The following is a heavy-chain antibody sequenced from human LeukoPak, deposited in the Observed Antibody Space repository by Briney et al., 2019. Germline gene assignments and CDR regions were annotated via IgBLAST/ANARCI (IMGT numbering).Heavy chain of an antibody. CDR2: IIPIFGTA. CDR1: GGAFSSYA. Sequence: TVKVSCKASGGAFSSYAISWVRQAPGQGLEWMGGIIPIFGTANYAQKFQGRVTITADESTSTAYMELSSLRPQDTGVCYTVRSPVTWIQLWFGYSGQGTLVTVSS. D-gene: IGHD5-18*01. J-gene: IGHJ4*02. CDR3: VRSPVTWIQLWFGY. V-gene: IGHV1-69*13.